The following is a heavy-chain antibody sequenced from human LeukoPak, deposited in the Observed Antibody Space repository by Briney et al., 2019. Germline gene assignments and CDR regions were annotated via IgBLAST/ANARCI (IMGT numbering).Heavy chain of an antibody. D-gene: IGHD1-1*01. CDR1: GASMSNYY. CDR3: ARDRGTWNDDGFDY. Sequence: SETLSLTCNVSGASMSNYYWVWIRQPPGKGLEWIGSIYHSGTTYSGSTYYNPPLKSRVTMSVDTSKNQFSLKLSSVTAADTAVYYCARDRGTWNDDGFDYWGQGTLVTVSS. V-gene: IGHV4-39*07. J-gene: IGHJ4*02. CDR2: IYHSGTTYSGST.